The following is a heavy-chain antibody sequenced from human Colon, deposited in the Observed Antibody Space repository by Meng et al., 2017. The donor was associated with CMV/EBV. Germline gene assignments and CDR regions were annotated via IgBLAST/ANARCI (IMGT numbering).Heavy chain of an antibody. CDR2: INPNSGGT. D-gene: IGHD3-22*01. V-gene: IGHV1-2*02. CDR1: EHPFTGYY. J-gene: IGHJ4*02. Sequence: QVQLGPSGGEVKKPGSSGKVSCKASEHPFTGYYMHWVRQAPGQGLEWMGWINPNSGGTNYAQKFQGRVTMTRDTSITTAYMELSRLRSDDTAVYYCARDWYPGDRRGSFDYWGQGTLVTVPS. CDR3: ARDWYPGDRRGSFDY.